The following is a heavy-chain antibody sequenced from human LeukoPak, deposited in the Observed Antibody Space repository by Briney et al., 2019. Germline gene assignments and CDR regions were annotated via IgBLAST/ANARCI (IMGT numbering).Heavy chain of an antibody. CDR3: ARGGGRSTMIVADV. Sequence: GGSLRLSCAASGFTFSSYWMSWVRQAPGEGLEWVANIKQDESEKYYVGSVKGRFTISRDNAKNPLYLQMNSLRAEDTAVYYCARGGGRSTMIVADVWGQGTTVTVSS. CDR1: GFTFSSYW. D-gene: IGHD3-22*01. V-gene: IGHV3-7*03. CDR2: IKQDESEK. J-gene: IGHJ6*02.